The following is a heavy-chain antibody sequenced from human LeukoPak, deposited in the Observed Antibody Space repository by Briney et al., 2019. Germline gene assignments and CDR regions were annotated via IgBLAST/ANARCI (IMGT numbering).Heavy chain of an antibody. J-gene: IGHJ4*02. CDR3: ASGRFSRFDY. V-gene: IGHV3-7*01. CDR1: GFTFNNYW. D-gene: IGHD2-15*01. Sequence: GGSLRLSCAASGFTFNNYWMSWVRQAPGKGLEWVANIKQDGSEKYYVDSVKGRLTISRDNAKNSLYLQMNSLRAEDTAVYYCASGRFSRFDYWGQGTLVTVSS. CDR2: IKQDGSEK.